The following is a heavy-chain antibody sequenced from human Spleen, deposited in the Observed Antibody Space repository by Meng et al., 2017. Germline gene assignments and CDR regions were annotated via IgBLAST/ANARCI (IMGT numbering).Heavy chain of an antibody. Sequence: VQLVQSGAEGKKPGASVKVSCKASGYTFTGYYMHWVRQAPGQGLEWMGWISVYNGNTNYAQKFQGRVTMTTDTSTSTAYMELRSLRSDDTAVYYCARSGIAVAGSRVCDYWGQGTLVTVSS. D-gene: IGHD6-19*01. V-gene: IGHV1-18*04. CDR2: ISVYNGNT. J-gene: IGHJ4*02. CDR1: GYTFTGYY. CDR3: ARSGIAVAGSRVCDY.